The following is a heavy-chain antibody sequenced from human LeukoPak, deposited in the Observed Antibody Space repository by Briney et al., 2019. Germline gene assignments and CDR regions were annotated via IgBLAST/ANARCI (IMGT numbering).Heavy chain of an antibody. CDR2: ISSSSSYI. CDR3: ARDGYSNVNYYYYYYMDV. Sequence: PGGPLRLSCAASGFTFSSYSMNWVRQAPGKGLEWVSSISSSSSYIYYADSVKGRFTISRDNAKNSLYLQMNSLRAEDTAVYYCARDGYSNVNYYYYYYMDVWGKGTTVTVSS. V-gene: IGHV3-21*01. CDR1: GFTFSSYS. J-gene: IGHJ6*03. D-gene: IGHD4-11*01.